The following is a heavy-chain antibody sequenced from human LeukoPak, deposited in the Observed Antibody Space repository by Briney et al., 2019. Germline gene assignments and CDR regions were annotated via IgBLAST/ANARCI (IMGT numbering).Heavy chain of an antibody. D-gene: IGHD1-26*01. Sequence: GGSLRLSCAASGFTFSSYWMHWVRQAPGKGLVWVSRINSDGSSTSYADSVKGRLTISRDKAKNTLYVQMNSLRAEDTAVYYCAKQSIVGAPQGFDYWGQGTLVTVSS. V-gene: IGHV3-74*01. CDR3: AKQSIVGAPQGFDY. CDR2: INSDGSST. CDR1: GFTFSSYW. J-gene: IGHJ4*02.